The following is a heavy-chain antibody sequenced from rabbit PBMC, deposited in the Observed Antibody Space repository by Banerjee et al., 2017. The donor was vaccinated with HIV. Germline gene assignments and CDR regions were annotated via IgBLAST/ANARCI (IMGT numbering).Heavy chain of an antibody. Sequence: QSLEESGGGLVKPGASLTLTCKASGFSLSSGHDMCWVRQAPGKGLEWIGYISSGSSGSTYYASWAKGRFTISKTSPTTVTLQMTSLTVADTATYLCAGSLVDNANLWGQGTLVTVS. CDR2: ISSGSSGST. D-gene: IGHD1-1*01. V-gene: IGHV1S40*01. J-gene: IGHJ4*01. CDR3: AGSLVDNANL. CDR1: GFSLSSGHD.